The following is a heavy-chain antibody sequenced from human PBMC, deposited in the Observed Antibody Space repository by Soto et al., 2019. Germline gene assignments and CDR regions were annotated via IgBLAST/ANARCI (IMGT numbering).Heavy chain of an antibody. D-gene: IGHD6-6*01. CDR1: GFTFRNYW. CDR2: IKQDGSEK. CDR3: ARRARPDFYYMDV. Sequence: GGSLRLSCAASGFTFRNYWMSWVRQAPGMGLEWVAIIKQDGSEKYYVDSVKGRFTISRDNAKNTVYLQMGSLRPEDMAVYYCARRARPDFYYMDVWGKGTTVTVSS. V-gene: IGHV3-7*01. J-gene: IGHJ6*03.